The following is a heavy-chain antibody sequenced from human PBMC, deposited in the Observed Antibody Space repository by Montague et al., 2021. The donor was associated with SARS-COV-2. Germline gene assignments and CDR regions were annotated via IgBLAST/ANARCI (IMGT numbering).Heavy chain of an antibody. CDR3: ARRASSFDNWFDL. D-gene: IGHD3-10*01. CDR2: VFKSGGT. J-gene: IGHJ5*02. Sequence: ETLSLTCTVSGGSITDYSWTWIRQPPGKALEWIGYVFKSGGTSYNPPLKSRVTMSVDTSKSHFSLRVTSVTAADTAVYYCARRASSFDNWFDLWGQGALVAVSS. V-gene: IGHV4-59*08. CDR1: GGSITDYS.